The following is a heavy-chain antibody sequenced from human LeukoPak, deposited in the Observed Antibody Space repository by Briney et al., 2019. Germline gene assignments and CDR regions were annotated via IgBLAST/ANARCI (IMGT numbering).Heavy chain of an antibody. D-gene: IGHD2-21*01. J-gene: IGHJ4*02. CDR1: GFTFSSYA. CDR3: AKDFRIGYSAHFDY. V-gene: IGHV3-23*01. Sequence: GSLRLPCAASGFTFSSYAMNWVRQAPGKGLEWVSGISNSGGGTYYADSVKGRFTISRDNSKNTLYLQMDSLRGEDTAVYYCAKDFRIGYSAHFDYWGQGALVTVSS. CDR2: ISNSGGGT.